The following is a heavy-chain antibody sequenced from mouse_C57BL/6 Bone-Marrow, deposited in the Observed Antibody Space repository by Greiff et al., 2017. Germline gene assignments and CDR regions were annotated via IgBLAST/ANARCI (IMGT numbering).Heavy chain of an antibody. J-gene: IGHJ4*01. V-gene: IGHV6-6*01. CDR3: TRNYGSRGYAMDY. CDR2: IRNKANNHAT. D-gene: IGHD1-1*01. CDR1: GFTFSDAW. Sequence: EVKVVESGGGLVQPGGSMKLSCAASGFTFSDAWMDWVRQSPEKGLEWVAEIRNKANNHATYYAESVKGRFTISRDDSKSSVYLQMNSLRAEDTGIYYCTRNYGSRGYAMDYWGQGTSVTVSS.